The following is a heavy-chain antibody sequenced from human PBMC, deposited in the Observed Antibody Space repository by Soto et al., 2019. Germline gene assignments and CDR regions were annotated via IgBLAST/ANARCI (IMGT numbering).Heavy chain of an antibody. CDR1: GFTASSSA. CDR2: INGADSVGTATT. CDR3: ATDGRDVPYYCDY. J-gene: IGHJ4*02. Sequence: EVQLVVSGGGLVQPGGSLTLSCEASGFTASSSAMGWVRRAPGKGLEWVSSINGADSVGTATTYYAESLKGRVTISRDHFKHTLYLQLNSLSPEDTAVYFCATDGRDVPYYCDYWGQGALVTVSS. V-gene: IGHV3-23*04.